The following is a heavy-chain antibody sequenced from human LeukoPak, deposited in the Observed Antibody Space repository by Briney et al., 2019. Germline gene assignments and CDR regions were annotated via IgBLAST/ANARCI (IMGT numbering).Heavy chain of an antibody. Sequence: SETLSLTCTVSDDSISDYYRGWIRQPPGKGLEWIGSIYHSGSTYYNPSLKSRVTISVDTSKNQFSLKLSSVTAADTAVYYCARVGLLQTPDPWGQGTLVTVSS. CDR3: ARVGLLQTPDP. D-gene: IGHD2-15*01. V-gene: IGHV4-38-2*02. CDR1: DDSISDYY. CDR2: IYHSGST. J-gene: IGHJ5*02.